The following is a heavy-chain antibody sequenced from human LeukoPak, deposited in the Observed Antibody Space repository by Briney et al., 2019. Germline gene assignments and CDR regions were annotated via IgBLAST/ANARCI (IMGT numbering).Heavy chain of an antibody. CDR1: GFTFNNYA. Sequence: GGSLRLSCAASGFTFNNYAMGWVRQAPGKGLEWVSSISGTGVTTYYADSVKGRFAISRDNSKNTLYLQMTSLRAEDTAVYYCAKDQRFGDLDDYRGQGTLVTVSS. CDR3: AKDQRFGDLDDY. CDR2: ISGTGVTT. D-gene: IGHD3-10*01. V-gene: IGHV3-23*01. J-gene: IGHJ4*02.